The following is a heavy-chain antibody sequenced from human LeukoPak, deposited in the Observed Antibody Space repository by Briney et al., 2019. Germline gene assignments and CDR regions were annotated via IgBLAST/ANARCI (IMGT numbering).Heavy chain of an antibody. CDR3: AKEHRKWERERFYR. V-gene: IGHV3-9*01. J-gene: IGHJ4*03. CDR1: VFIFHVFV. CDR2: LHCNSNNI. D-gene: IGHD1-26*01. Sequence: GRSLRLSRAASVFIFHVFVMLCVREASGKGLVGGSDLHCNSNNIGYADSVKGGFPVSGDNAKNTLYLQMDSLRCEDAALFFCAKEHRKWERERFYRWGHGTLVTVSS.